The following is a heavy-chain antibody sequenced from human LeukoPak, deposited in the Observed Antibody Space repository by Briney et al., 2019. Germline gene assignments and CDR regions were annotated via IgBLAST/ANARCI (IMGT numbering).Heavy chain of an antibody. CDR2: IYYSRST. J-gene: IGHJ3*02. Sequence: PSETLSLTCTVSGGSISSYYWSWIRQPPGKGLEWIGYIYYSRSTNYNPSLKSRVTISVDTSKNQFSLKLSSVTAADTAVYYCARARSGSSGYFSALDIWGQGTMVTVSS. CDR3: ARARSGSSGYFSALDI. V-gene: IGHV4-59*12. D-gene: IGHD3-22*01. CDR1: GGSISSYY.